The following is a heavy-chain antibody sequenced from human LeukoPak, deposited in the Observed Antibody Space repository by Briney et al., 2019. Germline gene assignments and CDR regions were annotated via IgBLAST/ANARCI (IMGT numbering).Heavy chain of an antibody. D-gene: IGHD3-22*01. J-gene: IGHJ4*02. V-gene: IGHV1-18*03. CDR3: ARDTYYYDSSGSTDFDY. CDR1: GYTFTSYG. Sequence: ASVKVSCKASGYTFTSYGISWVRQAPGQGLEWMGWISAYNGNTNYAQKLQSRVTMTTDTSTSTAYMELRSLRSDDMAVYYCARDTYYYDSSGSTDFDYWGQGTRVTVSS. CDR2: ISAYNGNT.